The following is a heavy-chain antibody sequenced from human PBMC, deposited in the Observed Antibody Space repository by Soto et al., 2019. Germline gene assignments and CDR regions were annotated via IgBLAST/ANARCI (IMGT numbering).Heavy chain of an antibody. CDR1: GFIFSNSW. Sequence: EVQLVESGGGLVQPGGSLRLSCAASGFIFSNSWMHWVRQAPGKGLVWVSRINSDGSSTDYADSVKGRFTISRDNAKITLYLQMNRLRAEDTALYYCARDWSGPGNSAYYYYDLDVWGKGTTVTVSS. CDR3: ARDWSGPGNSAYYYYDLDV. V-gene: IGHV3-74*01. D-gene: IGHD3-3*01. CDR2: INSDGSST. J-gene: IGHJ6*03.